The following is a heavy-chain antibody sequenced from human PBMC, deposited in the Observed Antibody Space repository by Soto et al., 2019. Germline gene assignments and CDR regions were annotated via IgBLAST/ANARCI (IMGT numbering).Heavy chain of an antibody. V-gene: IGHV1-18*01. CDR2: ISAHNGNT. J-gene: IGHJ4*02. CDR3: ARGRYGDY. CDR1: GYTFTSYG. Sequence: QVHLVQSGAEVKKPGASVKVSCNASGYTFTSYGITWVRQAPGQGLEWMGWISAHNGNTDYAQELKGRIIVTRDTSTSTAYMELRSLRSDDTAVYYCARGRYGDYWGQGALVTVSS. D-gene: IGHD1-1*01.